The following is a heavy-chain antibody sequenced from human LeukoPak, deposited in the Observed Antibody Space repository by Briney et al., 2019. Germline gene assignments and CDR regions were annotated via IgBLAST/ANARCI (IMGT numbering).Heavy chain of an antibody. Sequence: GGSLRLSCAASGFTFSDYYMSWIRQAPGKGLEWVANIKQDGSEKYYVDSVKGRFTISRDNAKNSLYLQMNSLRAEDTAVYYCARETYYYGSGADYWGQGTLVTVSS. J-gene: IGHJ4*02. CDR3: ARETYYYGSGADY. CDR1: GFTFSDYY. V-gene: IGHV3-7*01. CDR2: IKQDGSEK. D-gene: IGHD3-10*01.